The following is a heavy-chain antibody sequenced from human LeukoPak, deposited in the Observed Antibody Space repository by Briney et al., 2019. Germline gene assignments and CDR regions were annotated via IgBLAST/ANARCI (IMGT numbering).Heavy chain of an antibody. D-gene: IGHD4-11*01. V-gene: IGHV3-21*01. Sequence: KPGGSLRLSCAASGFTFSSYSMNWVRQAPGKGLEWVSSISGSSSYIYYADSVKGRFTISRDNAKNLLYLQMKSLRAEDTAVYYCERELTTVTSYYFDYWGQGTLVTVSS. CDR3: ERELTTVTSYYFDY. CDR2: ISGSSSYI. CDR1: GFTFSSYS. J-gene: IGHJ4*02.